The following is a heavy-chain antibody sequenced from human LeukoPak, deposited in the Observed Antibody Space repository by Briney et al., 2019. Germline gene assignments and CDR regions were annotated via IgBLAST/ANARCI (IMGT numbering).Heavy chain of an antibody. CDR3: VRVGAASDSSGKGQLPAHYDF. CDR1: GFTFDDYA. Sequence: PGGSLRLSCAASGFTFDDYAMHWVRQAPGKGLEWVSLISGDGGSTYYADSVKGRFTISRDNAENSLYLQMNSLRVEDTALYYCVRVGAASDSSGKGQLPAHYDFWGQGTLVTVSS. J-gene: IGHJ4*02. V-gene: IGHV3-43*02. D-gene: IGHD3-22*01. CDR2: ISGDGGST.